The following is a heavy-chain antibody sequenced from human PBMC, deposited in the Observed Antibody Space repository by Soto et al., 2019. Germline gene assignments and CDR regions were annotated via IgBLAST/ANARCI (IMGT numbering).Heavy chain of an antibody. CDR3: ARVPKEFCTSEWFAS. Sequence: ASVKVSCTTSGYTFNTYVINWVLQAPGQGLELMGWISAYDGKTTYAEKFQGRVTMTTDTSTSTAYMELRSLRSDDTAIYYCARVPKEFCTSEWFASRGQGSYVIVSS. J-gene: IGHJ5*01. CDR1: GYTFNTYV. CDR2: ISAYDGKT. V-gene: IGHV1-18*01. D-gene: IGHD3-16*01.